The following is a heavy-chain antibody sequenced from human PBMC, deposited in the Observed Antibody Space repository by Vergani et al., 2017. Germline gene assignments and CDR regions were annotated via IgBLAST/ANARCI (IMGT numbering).Heavy chain of an antibody. J-gene: IGHJ4*02. V-gene: IGHV1-69*01. CDR1: GGTFSSYA. CDR2: IIPIFGTA. Sequence: QVQLVQSGAEVKKPGSSVKVSCKASGGTFSSYAISWVRQAPGQGLEWMGGIIPIFGTANYAQKFQGRVTITADESTSTAYMELSSLRSEDTAVSYCARDLGGTYGGYALDYFDYWGQGTLVTVSS. CDR3: ARDLGGTYGGYALDYFDY. D-gene: IGHD5-12*01.